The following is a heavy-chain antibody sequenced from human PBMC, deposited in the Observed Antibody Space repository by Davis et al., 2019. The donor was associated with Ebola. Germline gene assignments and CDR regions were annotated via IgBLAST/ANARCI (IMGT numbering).Heavy chain of an antibody. CDR1: GFTFSSYG. CDR2: IWYDGSNK. Sequence: GGSLRLSCVTSGFTFSSYGMHWVRQAPGKGLEWVAVIWYDGSNKYYADSVKGRFTISRDNSKNTLYLQMNSLRDEDTAVYYCARVSEGWNYIYGMDVWGQGTTVTVSS. V-gene: IGHV3-33*01. CDR3: ARVSEGWNYIYGMDV. J-gene: IGHJ6*02. D-gene: IGHD1-7*01.